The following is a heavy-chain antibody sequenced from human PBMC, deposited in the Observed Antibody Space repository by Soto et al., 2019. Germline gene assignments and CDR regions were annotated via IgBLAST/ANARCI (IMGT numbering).Heavy chain of an antibody. CDR2: ISGSDGST. CDR1: GFTFSSYA. Sequence: GGSLRLSCAASGFTFSSYAMSWVRQAPGKGLEWVSVISGSDGSTYYADSVKGRFTISRYKSKNTLYLQKNSLRAEDTAVYYCAKAGGITGTTLFRVEYYYYYGLEVWAQGTTVAVSS. J-gene: IGHJ6*02. D-gene: IGHD1-7*01. CDR3: AKAGGITGTTLFRVEYYYYYGLEV. V-gene: IGHV3-23*01.